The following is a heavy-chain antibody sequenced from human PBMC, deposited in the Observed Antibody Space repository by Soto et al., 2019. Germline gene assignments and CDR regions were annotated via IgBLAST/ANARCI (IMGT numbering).Heavy chain of an antibody. Sequence: SETLSLTCTVSGGTISSYYWSWIRQPPGKGLEWIGYIYYSGSTNYNPSLKSRVTISVDTSKNQFSLKLSSVTAVDTAVYYCARTHYDFWSGYYDYYYMDVWGKGTTVTVSS. CDR3: ARTHYDFWSGYYDYYYMDV. D-gene: IGHD3-3*01. CDR1: GGTISSYY. J-gene: IGHJ6*03. V-gene: IGHV4-59*01. CDR2: IYYSGST.